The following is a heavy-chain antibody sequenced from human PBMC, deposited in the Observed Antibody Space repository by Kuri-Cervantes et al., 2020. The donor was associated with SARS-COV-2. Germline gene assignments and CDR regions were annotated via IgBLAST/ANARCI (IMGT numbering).Heavy chain of an antibody. CDR2: ISAYNGNT. Sequence: ASVKVSCKASGYTFTSYGISWVLQAPGQGLEWMGWISAYNGNTNYAQKLQGRVTMTTDTSTSTAYMELRSLRSDDTAVYYCAGSSIAPNYYYYGMDVWGQGTTVTVSS. CDR3: AGSSIAPNYYYYGMDV. J-gene: IGHJ6*02. D-gene: IGHD3-10*01. CDR1: GYTFTSYG. V-gene: IGHV1-18*04.